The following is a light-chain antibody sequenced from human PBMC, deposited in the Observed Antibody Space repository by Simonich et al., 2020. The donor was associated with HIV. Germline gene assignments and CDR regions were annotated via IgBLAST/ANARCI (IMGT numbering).Light chain of an antibody. J-gene: IGLJ2*01. V-gene: IGLV2-14*03. CDR1: SSDVGDYNS. CDR2: DVT. Sequence: QSALTQPASVSASPGQSITISCTGTSSDVGDYNSVSWYQQHPGKAPKLMIYDVTSRPSGISNRFSGSKSGNTASLTISGLQAEDEAHYYCSSYRFSTTLVVFGGGTKLTVL. CDR3: SSYRFSTTLVV.